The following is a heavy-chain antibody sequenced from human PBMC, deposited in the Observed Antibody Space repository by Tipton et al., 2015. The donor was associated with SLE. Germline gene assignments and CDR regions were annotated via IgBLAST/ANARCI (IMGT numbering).Heavy chain of an antibody. CDR1: GGSISSSSYY. D-gene: IGHD1-26*01. CDR2: IYYSGST. Sequence: TLSLTCSVSGGSISSSSYYWGWIRQPPGKGLEWIGSIYYSGSTLNNPSLKSRLTISGDTSKNQFFLSLRSATAADTAVYYCARHDMVGSVTWGHACFDVWGQGTVVAVSS. CDR3: ARHDMVGSVTWGHACFDV. V-gene: IGHV4-39*01. J-gene: IGHJ3*01.